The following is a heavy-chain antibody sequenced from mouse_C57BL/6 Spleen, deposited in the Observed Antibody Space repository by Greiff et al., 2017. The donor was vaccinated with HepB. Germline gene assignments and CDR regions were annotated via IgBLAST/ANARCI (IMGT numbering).Heavy chain of an antibody. Sequence: VQLQQSGAELVKPGASVKISCKASGYAFSSYWMNWVKQRPGKGLEWIGQIYPGDGDTNYNGKFKGKATLTADKSSSTAYMQLSSLTSEDSAVYFCASSGYYGSTYFDYWGQGTTLTVSS. CDR1: GYAFSSYW. CDR2: IYPGDGDT. CDR3: ASSGYYGSTYFDY. V-gene: IGHV1-80*01. D-gene: IGHD1-1*01. J-gene: IGHJ2*01.